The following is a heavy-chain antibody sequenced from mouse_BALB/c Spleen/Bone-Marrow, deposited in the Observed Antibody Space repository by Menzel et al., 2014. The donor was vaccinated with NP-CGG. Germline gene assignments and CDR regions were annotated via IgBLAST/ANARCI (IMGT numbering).Heavy chain of an antibody. Sequence: VQLQQSGPELVKPGASMKLSCKASGYSFTAYTMNWVKQSHGKNLEWIGLINPYNGDTNYNQKFKGKATLTVDKSSSTAYMELLSLTSEDSAVYYCSRDYRYDGGAWFAYWGGGALVAVSA. D-gene: IGHD2-14*01. V-gene: IGHV1-37*01. CDR2: INPYNGDT. CDR1: GYSFTAYT. J-gene: IGHJ3*01. CDR3: SRDYRYDGGAWFAY.